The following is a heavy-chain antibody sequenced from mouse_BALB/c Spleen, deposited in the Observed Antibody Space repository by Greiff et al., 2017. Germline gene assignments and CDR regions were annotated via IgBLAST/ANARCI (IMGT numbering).Heavy chain of an antibody. CDR2: IRSKSNNYAT. V-gene: IGHV10-1*02. Sequence: EVKLMESGGGLVQPKGSLKLSCAASGFTFNTYAMNWVRQAPGKGLEWVARIRSKSNNYATYYADSVKDRFTISRDDSQSMLYLQMNNLKTEDTAMYYCVRLEYGNYRFAYWGQGTLVTVSA. J-gene: IGHJ3*01. CDR3: VRLEYGNYRFAY. CDR1: GFTFNTYA. D-gene: IGHD2-10*02.